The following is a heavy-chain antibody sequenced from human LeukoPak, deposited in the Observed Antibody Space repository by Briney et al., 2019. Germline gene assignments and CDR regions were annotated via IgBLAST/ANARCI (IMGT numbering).Heavy chain of an antibody. V-gene: IGHV3-72*01. J-gene: IGHJ6*02. Sequence: GGSLRLSCATSGFTFSDHYMDWFRQAPGKGLEWVARTRTKAKDYTTEYAASVKGRFTVSRDESMHSLYLQMNSLKTEDTAVYYCARGPTVTFNYHYGMDVWGQGTTVTVSS. D-gene: IGHD4-17*01. CDR2: TRTKAKDYTT. CDR3: ARGPTVTFNYHYGMDV. CDR1: GFTFSDHY.